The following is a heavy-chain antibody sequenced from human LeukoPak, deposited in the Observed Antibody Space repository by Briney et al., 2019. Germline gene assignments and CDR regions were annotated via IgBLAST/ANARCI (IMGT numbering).Heavy chain of an antibody. CDR2: INPNSGGT. Sequence: ASVKVSCKASGYTFTGYYMHWVRQAPGQGLEWMGWINPNSGGTNYAQKFQGRVTMTRDTSISTAYMELSRPRSDDTAVYYCARVIQLWANFDYWGQGTLVTVSS. V-gene: IGHV1-2*02. CDR1: GYTFTGYY. CDR3: ARVIQLWANFDY. D-gene: IGHD5-18*01. J-gene: IGHJ4*02.